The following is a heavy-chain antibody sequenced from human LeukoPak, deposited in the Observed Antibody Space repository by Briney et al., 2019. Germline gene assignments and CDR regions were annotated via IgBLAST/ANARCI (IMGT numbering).Heavy chain of an antibody. D-gene: IGHD5-18*01. J-gene: IGHJ4*02. CDR1: GGSFSGYY. Sequence: SETLSLTCAVYGGSFSGYYWSWIRQPPGKGLEWIGEINHSGSTNYNPSLKSRVTISVDTSKNQFSLKLSSVTAADTAVYYCARGRMRVTLDYWGQGTLVTVSS. CDR3: ARGRMRVTLDY. CDR2: INHSGST. V-gene: IGHV4-34*01.